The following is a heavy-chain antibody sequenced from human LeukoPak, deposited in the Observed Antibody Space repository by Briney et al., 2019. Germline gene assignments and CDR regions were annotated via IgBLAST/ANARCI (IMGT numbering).Heavy chain of an antibody. D-gene: IGHD2-15*01. CDR2: ISSSGSTI. V-gene: IGHV3-48*03. Sequence: GGSLRLSCAASGFTFSSYEMNWARQAPGKGLEWVSYISSSGSTIYYADSVKGRFTISRDNAKNSLYLQMNSLRAEDTAVYYCARLYCSGGSCYYYYFDYWGQGTLVTVSS. CDR3: ARLYCSGGSCYYYYFDY. CDR1: GFTFSSYE. J-gene: IGHJ4*02.